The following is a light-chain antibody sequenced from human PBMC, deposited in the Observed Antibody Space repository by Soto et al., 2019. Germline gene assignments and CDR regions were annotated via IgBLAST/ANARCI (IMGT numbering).Light chain of an antibody. J-gene: IGLJ3*02. CDR2: EVS. Sequence: QSVLTQAASVSGSPGQSITISCTGTSSDVGSYNYVSWYQQHPGKVPKLMIYEVSNRPSGFSNRFTGSKSGNTASLTISGLQAEDEADYYCSSYTTRSTVVFGGGTKLTVL. CDR3: SSYTTRSTVV. V-gene: IGLV2-14*01. CDR1: SSDVGSYNY.